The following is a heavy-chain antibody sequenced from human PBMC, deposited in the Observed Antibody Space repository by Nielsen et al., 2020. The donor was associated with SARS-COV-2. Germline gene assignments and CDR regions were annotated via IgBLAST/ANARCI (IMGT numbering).Heavy chain of an antibody. CDR1: GGSISSYY. CDR2: IYYSGST. J-gene: IGHJ6*03. CDR3: ARGKRGVRGGFYYYYMDV. Sequence: GSLRLSCTVSGGSISSYYWSWIRQPPGKGLEWIGYIYYSGSTNYNPSLKSRVTISVDTSKSQFSLKLSSVTAADTAVYYCARGKRGVRGGFYYYYMDVWGKGTTVTVSS. D-gene: IGHD3-10*01. V-gene: IGHV4-59*01.